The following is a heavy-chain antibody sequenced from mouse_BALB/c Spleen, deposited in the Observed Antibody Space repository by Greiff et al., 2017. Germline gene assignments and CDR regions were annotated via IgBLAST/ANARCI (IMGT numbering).Heavy chain of an antibody. D-gene: IGHD4-1*01. CDR1: GFTFSSYT. CDR2: ISNGGGST. V-gene: IGHV5-12-2*01. J-gene: IGHJ2*01. Sequence: EVKLMESGGGLVQPGGSLKLSCAASGFTFSSYTMSWVRQTPEKRLEWVAYISNGGGSTYYPDTVKGRFTISRDNAKNTLYLQMSSLKSEDTAMYYCARQIKMGRRYFDYWGQGTTLTVSS. CDR3: ARQIKMGRRYFDY.